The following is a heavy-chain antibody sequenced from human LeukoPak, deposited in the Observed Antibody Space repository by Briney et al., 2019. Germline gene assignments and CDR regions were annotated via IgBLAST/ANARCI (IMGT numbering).Heavy chain of an antibody. V-gene: IGHV1-2*02. CDR2: INPNSGGT. J-gene: IGHJ5*02. CDR3: ARGPQGEIFRRTHWFDP. D-gene: IGHD3-10*01. Sequence: GASVKVSCKASGHTFTSYGISWVRQAPGQGLEWMGWINPNSGGTNYAQKFQGRVTMTRDTSISTAYMELSRLRPDDTAVYYCARGPQGEIFRRTHWFDPWGQGTLVTVSS. CDR1: GHTFTSYG.